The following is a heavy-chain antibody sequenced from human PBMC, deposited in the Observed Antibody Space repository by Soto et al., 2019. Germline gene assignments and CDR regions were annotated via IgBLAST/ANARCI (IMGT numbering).Heavy chain of an antibody. CDR2: IIPIFGTA. Sequence: QVQLVQSGAEVKKPGSSVKVSCKASGGTFSSYAISWVRQAPGQGLEWMGGIIPIFGTANYAQKFQGRVTITADESTSPAYMELSILRSEDTAVYYCARDRGYYYGSGSYYHFDYWGQGTLVTVSS. D-gene: IGHD3-10*01. CDR1: GGTFSSYA. CDR3: ARDRGYYYGSGSYYHFDY. V-gene: IGHV1-69*01. J-gene: IGHJ4*02.